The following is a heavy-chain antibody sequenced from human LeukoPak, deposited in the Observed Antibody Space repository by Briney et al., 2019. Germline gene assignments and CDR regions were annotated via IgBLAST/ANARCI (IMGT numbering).Heavy chain of an antibody. V-gene: IGHV3-33*01. D-gene: IGHD2-2*01. J-gene: IGHJ4*02. CDR1: GFTFSSYG. CDR3: ARGIGGPAGKGYYFDY. Sequence: GGSLRLSCAASGFTFSSYGMHWVRQAPGKGLEWVAVIWYDGSKKYYVDSVKGRFTISRDNSKNTLYLQMNSLRAEDTAVYYCARGIGGPAGKGYYFDYWGQGTLVTVSS. CDR2: IWYDGSKK.